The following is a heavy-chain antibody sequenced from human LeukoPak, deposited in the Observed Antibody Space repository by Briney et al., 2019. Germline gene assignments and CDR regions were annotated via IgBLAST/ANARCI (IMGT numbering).Heavy chain of an antibody. V-gene: IGHV4-4*07. D-gene: IGHD3-16*01. J-gene: IGHJ4*02. CDR2: IYTTGKT. CDR1: SGSINSYY. CDR3: ARHGYTASHYFLDF. Sequence: SEALSLTCTVSSGSINSYYWGWVRQPAGRGLEWIGRIYTTGKTDYNPSLKSRLTMSVDTSKRQFSLNLTSVTAADTAIYFCARHGYTASHYFLDFWSQGTLVTVSS.